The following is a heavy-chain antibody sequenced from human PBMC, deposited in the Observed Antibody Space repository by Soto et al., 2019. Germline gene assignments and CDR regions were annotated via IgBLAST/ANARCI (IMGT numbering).Heavy chain of an antibody. CDR2: INAGNGNT. CDR1: GYTFTSYV. Sequence: ASVKVSCKASGYTFTSYVMHWVRQAPGQRLEWMGWINAGNGNTKYSQKFQGRVTITRDTSASTAYMELSSLRSEDTAVYYCARPVPWGYNDFWGQGTLVTVSS. V-gene: IGHV1-3*01. J-gene: IGHJ4*02. CDR3: ARPVPWGYNDF. D-gene: IGHD3-22*01.